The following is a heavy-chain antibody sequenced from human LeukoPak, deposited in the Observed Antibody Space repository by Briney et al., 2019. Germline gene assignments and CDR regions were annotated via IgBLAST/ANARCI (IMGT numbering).Heavy chain of an antibody. CDR3: ARIVATVRLFDY. CDR1: GDSISSGGYS. V-gene: IGHV4-30-4*07. D-gene: IGHD5-12*01. CDR2: IYYSGTT. Sequence: SQTLSLTCAVSGDSISSGGYSWNWIRQPPGKELEWIGYIYYSGTTDYNPSLKSRVTISVDTSKNQFSLKLSSVTAADTAVCYCARIVATVRLFDYWGQGTLVTVSS. J-gene: IGHJ4*02.